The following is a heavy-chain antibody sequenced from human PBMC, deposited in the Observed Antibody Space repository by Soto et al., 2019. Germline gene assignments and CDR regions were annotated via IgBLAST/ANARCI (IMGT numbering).Heavy chain of an antibody. J-gene: IGHJ6*02. V-gene: IGHV5-51*01. CDR1: GYSFTIYC. D-gene: IGHD3-10*01. Sequence: GESLKISCTGSGYSFTIYCIGLVLQMPGKGLEWMGIIYPGDSDTRYSPSFQGQVTISADKSISTAYLQWSSLKASDTAMYYCARPGGHGSSGYYYGMDVWGQGTTVTVSS. CDR2: IYPGDSDT. CDR3: ARPGGHGSSGYYYGMDV.